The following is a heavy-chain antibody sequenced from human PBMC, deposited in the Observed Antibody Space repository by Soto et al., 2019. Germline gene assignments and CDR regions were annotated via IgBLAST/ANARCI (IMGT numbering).Heavy chain of an antibody. J-gene: IGHJ6*02. CDR2: ISGGSGNT. D-gene: IGHD3-3*02. V-gene: IGHV1-3*01. Sequence: ASVKVSCKASGYIFTSYAMHWVRQAPGQTLEWMGWISGGSGNTKYSQKFQGRVTITRDTSASTVYMELSSLRSEDTAVYYCARDSPSTPIYPYYYGMDVWGQRTPVTVSS. CDR3: ARDSPSTPIYPYYYGMDV. CDR1: GYIFTSYA.